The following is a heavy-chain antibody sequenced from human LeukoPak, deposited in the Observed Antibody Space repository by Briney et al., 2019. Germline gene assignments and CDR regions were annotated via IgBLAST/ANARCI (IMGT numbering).Heavy chain of an antibody. J-gene: IGHJ4*02. CDR3: TRGILEFDN. CDR1: GTSLSSDY. Sequence: SETLSLTCTVSGTSLSSDYWNWIRQSPGKGLEWIGYIDYSGTTQYNPSLKSRVPMSVDTSKNQVSLKLHSVTAADTAVYYCTRGILEFDNWGQGTLVTVSS. V-gene: IGHV4-59*12. D-gene: IGHD1-1*01. CDR2: IDYSGTT.